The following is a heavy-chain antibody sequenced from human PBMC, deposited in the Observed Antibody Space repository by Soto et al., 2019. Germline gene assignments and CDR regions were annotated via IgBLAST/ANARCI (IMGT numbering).Heavy chain of an antibody. J-gene: IGHJ4*02. CDR2: ILYDGSTK. D-gene: IGHD6-19*01. V-gene: IGHV3-30*18. CDR1: GFTFRNYG. CDR3: AKDSIAVAGSGGVLDY. Sequence: GGSLRLSCAASGFTFRNYGMHWVRQAPGKGLEWVAVILYDGSTKYYADSVKGRFTISRDNSKNTLYLQMNSLRAEDTAVYYCAKDSIAVAGSGGVLDYWGQGTLVTVSS.